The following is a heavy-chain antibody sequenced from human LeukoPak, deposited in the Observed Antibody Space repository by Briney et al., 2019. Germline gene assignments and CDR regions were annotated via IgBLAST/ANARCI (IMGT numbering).Heavy chain of an antibody. CDR2: IYYSEST. J-gene: IGHJ1*01. CDR3: ARQRFGDLYAEYFQH. CDR1: GGSISSRSYY. Sequence: SETLSLTCTVSGGSISSRSYYWGWIRRPPGKGLEWIGSIYYSESTYYNPSLRSRVTISVDTSKNQFSLKLSSVTAADTAVHYCARQRFGDLYAEYFQHWGQGTLVTVSS. D-gene: IGHD3-10*01. V-gene: IGHV4-39*01.